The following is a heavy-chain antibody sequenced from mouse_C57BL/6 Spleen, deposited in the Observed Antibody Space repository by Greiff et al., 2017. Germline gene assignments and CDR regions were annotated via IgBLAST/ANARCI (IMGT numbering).Heavy chain of an antibody. V-gene: IGHV1-39*01. CDR3: ARRKNYDGSSPYGMDY. D-gene: IGHD1-1*01. J-gene: IGHJ4*01. Sequence: EVQVVESGPELVKPGASVKISCKASGYSFTDYNMNWVKQSNGKSLEWIGVINPNYGTTSYNQKFKGKATLTVDKSSSTAYMQLNSLTSEDSAVYYGARRKNYDGSSPYGMDYWGQGTSVTVSS. CDR2: INPNYGTT. CDR1: GYSFTDYN.